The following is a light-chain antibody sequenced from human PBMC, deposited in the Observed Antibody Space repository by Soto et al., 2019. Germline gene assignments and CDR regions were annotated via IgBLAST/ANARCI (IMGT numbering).Light chain of an antibody. CDR3: QHYGNSQFT. J-gene: IGKJ3*01. CDR1: PTVRTLY. CDR2: GAS. Sequence: PGERATLSCRASPTVRTLYIAWYQQMPGQAPRLVLFGASSRATGIPDRFTGSGSGTDFVLTIKSLEPEDFAIYYCQHYGNSQFTFGPGTRVDV. V-gene: IGKV3-20*01.